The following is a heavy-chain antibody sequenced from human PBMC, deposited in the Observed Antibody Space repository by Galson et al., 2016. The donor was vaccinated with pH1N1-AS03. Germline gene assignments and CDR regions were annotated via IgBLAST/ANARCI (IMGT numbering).Heavy chain of an antibody. CDR2: IIPILGMT. CDR3: ARAPTYHFGLRAALDI. V-gene: IGHV1-69*02. J-gene: IGHJ3*02. CDR1: GDNFIRYT. Sequence: SVKVSCKASGDNFIRYTISWVRQAPGQGLEWMGRIIPILGMTNYAQKFQGRVTVTADESTTTAYMELSSLRSEDTAVYYCARAPTYHFGLRAALDIWCQGTMVTVSS. D-gene: IGHD3-10*01.